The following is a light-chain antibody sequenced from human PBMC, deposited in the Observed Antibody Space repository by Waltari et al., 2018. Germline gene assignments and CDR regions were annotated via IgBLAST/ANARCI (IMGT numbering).Light chain of an antibody. Sequence: DIHMTHYPSTLSASVGDRVSITCRASQSSSRWLAWCQQKPGKAPKLLIYKASSLASDVPSRFSGSGFGTDFTLTISSLQPDDFATYYCQHYYSDSRAFGQGTKVEVK. CDR3: QHYYSDSRA. CDR1: QSSSRW. V-gene: IGKV1-5*03. J-gene: IGKJ1*01. CDR2: KAS.